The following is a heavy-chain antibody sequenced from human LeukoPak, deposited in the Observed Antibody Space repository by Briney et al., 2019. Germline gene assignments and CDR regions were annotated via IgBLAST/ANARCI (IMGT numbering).Heavy chain of an antibody. D-gene: IGHD3-22*01. CDR3: ARAPYYDSSGYFIYYFDY. CDR2: SSTSGGSR. V-gene: IGHV3-48*03. J-gene: IGHJ4*02. CDR1: GFTFSSYE. Sequence: PGGSPRLSCAASGFTFSSYEMNWVRQAPGKGLEWVSYSSTSGGSRDYADSVKGRFIISRDNAKNSLYLQMNSLRAEDTAVYYCARAPYYDSSGYFIYYFDYWGQGTLVTVSS.